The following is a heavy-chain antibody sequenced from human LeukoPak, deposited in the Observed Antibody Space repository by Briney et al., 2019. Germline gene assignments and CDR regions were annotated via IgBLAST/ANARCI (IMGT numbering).Heavy chain of an antibody. Sequence: GGSLRLSCAASGFTLRTYAMHWVRQAPGKGLEWVAVIWYDGTTKYNEDSVKGRFTISRDTSKNTLYLQMNSLRAEDTAVYYCARGGKMTARYWGQGTLVTVSS. CDR3: ARGGKMTARY. V-gene: IGHV3-33*03. D-gene: IGHD2-21*02. J-gene: IGHJ4*02. CDR1: GFTLRTYA. CDR2: IWYDGTTK.